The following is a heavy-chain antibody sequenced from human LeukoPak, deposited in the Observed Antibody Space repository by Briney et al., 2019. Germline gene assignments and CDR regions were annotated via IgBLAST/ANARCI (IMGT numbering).Heavy chain of an antibody. J-gene: IGHJ5*02. CDR2: IYPGDSDT. CDR1: GYSFTFYW. V-gene: IGHV5-51*01. Sequence: GESLKISCKGSGYSFTFYWIGWVRQMPGKGLEWMGIIYPGDSDTRYSPSFQGQVTISANKSISTAYLQWSSLRASDTALYYCARGKSSSGWFDLWGQGTRVIISS. CDR3: ARGKSSSGWFDL. D-gene: IGHD6-13*01.